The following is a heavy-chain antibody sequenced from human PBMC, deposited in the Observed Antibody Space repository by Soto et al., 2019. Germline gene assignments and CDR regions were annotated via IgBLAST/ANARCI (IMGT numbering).Heavy chain of an antibody. CDR3: ARPSVRHGAFDI. V-gene: IGHV4-34*02. J-gene: IGHJ3*02. CDR2: IDHSGIT. CDR1: GGSFSGYY. Sequence: QVQLQQWGAGLLKPSETLSLSCAVYGGSFSGYYWTWIRQSPGKGLEWIGEIDHSGITNYDPSLKSRVTLSVDTSKNQFSLKLSSVTAADTAVYYCARPSVRHGAFDIWGQGTMVTVSS. D-gene: IGHD6-19*01.